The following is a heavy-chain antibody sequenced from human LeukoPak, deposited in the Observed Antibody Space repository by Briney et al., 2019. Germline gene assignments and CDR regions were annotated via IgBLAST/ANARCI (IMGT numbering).Heavy chain of an antibody. V-gene: IGHV1-8*01. D-gene: IGHD3-3*01. Sequence: GASVKVSCKASGYTFTSYDINWVRQATGQGLEWMGRMNPNSGNTGYAQKFQGRVTMTRNTSISTAYMELSSLRSEDTAVYYCARAATFWSGYYYGYWGQGTLVTVSS. CDR3: ARAATFWSGYYYGY. CDR2: MNPNSGNT. J-gene: IGHJ4*02. CDR1: GYTFTSYD.